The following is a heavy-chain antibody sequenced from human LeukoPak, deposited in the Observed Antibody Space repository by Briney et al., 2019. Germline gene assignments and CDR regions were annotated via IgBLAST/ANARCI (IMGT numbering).Heavy chain of an antibody. CDR3: ARAREAVTIDY. CDR2: INHSGST. CDR1: GGSISSSSYY. J-gene: IGHJ4*02. V-gene: IGHV4-39*07. D-gene: IGHD4-17*01. Sequence: PSETLSLTCTVSGGSISSSSYYWGWIRQPPGKGLEWIGEINHSGSTNNNPSLKSRVLISVDTSKNQFSLKLSSVTAADTAVYYCARAREAVTIDYWGQGTLVTVSS.